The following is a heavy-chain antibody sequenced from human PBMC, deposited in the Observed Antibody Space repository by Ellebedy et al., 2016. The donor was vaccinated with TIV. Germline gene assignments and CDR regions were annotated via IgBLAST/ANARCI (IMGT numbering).Heavy chain of an antibody. CDR2: ISYDENNK. CDR3: ASNYATYYDILTGYVFDY. D-gene: IGHD3-9*01. CDR1: GFTFRSYA. Sequence: GGSLRLXXAASGFTFRSYAMHWVRQAPGKGLEWVAVISYDENNKHYADSVKGRFTISRDNSKNTLYLQMNSLRGEDTAVYYCASNYATYYDILTGYVFDYWGQGTLVTVSS. V-gene: IGHV3-30-3*01. J-gene: IGHJ4*02.